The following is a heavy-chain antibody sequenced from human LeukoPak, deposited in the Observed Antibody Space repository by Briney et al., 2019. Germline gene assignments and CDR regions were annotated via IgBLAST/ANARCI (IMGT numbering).Heavy chain of an antibody. CDR2: IYYSGST. D-gene: IGHD2/OR15-2a*01. CDR3: ARRSHAGNR. J-gene: IGHJ4*02. Sequence: SETLSLTCTVSGGSISSSSYYWGWIRQPPGKGLEWIGSIYYSGSTYYNPSLKSRVTISVDTSKNQFSLKLSSVTAADTAVYYCARRSHAGNRWGQGTLVTVSS. CDR1: GGSISSSSYY. V-gene: IGHV4-39*01.